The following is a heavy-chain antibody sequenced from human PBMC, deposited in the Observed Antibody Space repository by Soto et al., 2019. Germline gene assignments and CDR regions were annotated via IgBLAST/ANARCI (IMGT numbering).Heavy chain of an antibody. J-gene: IGHJ4*02. Sequence: PGGSLRLSCAASGFTFSSYWMHWVRQAPGKGLVWVSRINSDGSSTSYADSVKGRFTISINTAYLQWSSLKASDTAIYYCGTWRGSSWFDYWGPGTLVTVSS. CDR2: INSDGSST. CDR3: GTWRGSSWFDY. V-gene: IGHV3-74*01. D-gene: IGHD2-2*01. CDR1: GFTFSSYW.